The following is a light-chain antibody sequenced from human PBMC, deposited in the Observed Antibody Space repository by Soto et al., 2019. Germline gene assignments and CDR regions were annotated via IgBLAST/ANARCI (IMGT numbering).Light chain of an antibody. CDR1: LRIRND. V-gene: IGKV1-17*01. Sequence: DIQMTQSPSSLSASVGDRVTITCRASLRIRNDLGWYQHKPGKAPKRLIYAASSLQSGVPSRFSGSGSGPEFTLTISSLQPEDFATYFCLQHDSYPWTFGQGTKVDI. CDR3: LQHDSYPWT. J-gene: IGKJ1*01. CDR2: AAS.